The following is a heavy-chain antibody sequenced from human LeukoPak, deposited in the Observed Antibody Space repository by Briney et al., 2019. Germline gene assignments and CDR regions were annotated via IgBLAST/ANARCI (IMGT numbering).Heavy chain of an antibody. V-gene: IGHV3-7*01. Sequence: GGSLRLSCAASGFTFSNYWMSWVRQAPGKGLEWVANIKQDGSEKYYVDSVKGRFTISRDNAKTSLYLQMNSLRAEDTAVYYCARDLSGIAGYTYGRGIDYWGQGTLVTVSS. CDR1: GFTFSNYW. CDR3: ARDLSGIAGYTYGRGIDY. D-gene: IGHD5-18*01. J-gene: IGHJ4*02. CDR2: IKQDGSEK.